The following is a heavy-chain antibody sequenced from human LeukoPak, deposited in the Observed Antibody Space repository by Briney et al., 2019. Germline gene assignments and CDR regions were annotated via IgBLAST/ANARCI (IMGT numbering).Heavy chain of an antibody. CDR3: AKDYYGSGSYNDY. Sequence: ASVTVSFKASGYTFTGYYMHWVRQAPGQGLEWMGWINPNSGGTNYAQKFQGRVTMTRDTSISTAYMELSRLRSDDTAVYYCAKDYYGSGSYNDYWGQGTLVTVSS. J-gene: IGHJ4*02. V-gene: IGHV1-2*02. CDR2: INPNSGGT. D-gene: IGHD3-10*01. CDR1: GYTFTGYY.